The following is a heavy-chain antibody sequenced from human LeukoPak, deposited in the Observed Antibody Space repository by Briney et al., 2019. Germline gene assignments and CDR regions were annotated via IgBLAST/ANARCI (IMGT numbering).Heavy chain of an antibody. CDR3: ASGSPWSGHYYYMDV. V-gene: IGHV4-4*07. Sequence: SETLSLTCTVSGGSISSYCWSWIRQPTGKGLEWIGRIYTSGSTNYNPSLKSRVTISVDTSKNQFSLKLSSVTAADTAVYYCASGSPWSGHYYYMDVWGKGTTLTVSS. J-gene: IGHJ6*03. CDR2: IYTSGST. D-gene: IGHD3-3*01. CDR1: GGSISSYC.